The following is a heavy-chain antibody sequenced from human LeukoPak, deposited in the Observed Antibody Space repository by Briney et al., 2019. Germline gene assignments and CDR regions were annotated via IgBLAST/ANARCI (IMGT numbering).Heavy chain of an antibody. J-gene: IGHJ5*02. D-gene: IGHD3-22*01. CDR2: IYYSGST. V-gene: IGHV4-59*01. Sequence: SETLSLTCTVSGGSISSYYWSWIRQPPGKGLEWIEYIYYSGSTNYNPSLKSRVTISVDTSKNQFSLKLSSVTAADTAVYYCARGLYYYDSSGYLWGQGTLVTVSS. CDR1: GGSISSYY. CDR3: ARGLYYYDSSGYL.